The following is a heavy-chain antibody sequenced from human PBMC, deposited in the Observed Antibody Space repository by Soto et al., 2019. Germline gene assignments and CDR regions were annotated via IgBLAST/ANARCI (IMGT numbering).Heavy chain of an antibody. CDR2: INPSGGST. D-gene: IGHD1-26*01. CDR1: GYTFTSYY. Sequence: QVQLVQSGAEVKKPGASVKVSCKASGYTFTSYYMHWVRQAPGQGLEWMGIINPSGGSTSYAQKFQGKGNMTRDTSTSTVYMELSSLRSEDTAVYYCASEYRGSYYVDYWGQGTLVTVSS. V-gene: IGHV1-46*01. J-gene: IGHJ4*02. CDR3: ASEYRGSYYVDY.